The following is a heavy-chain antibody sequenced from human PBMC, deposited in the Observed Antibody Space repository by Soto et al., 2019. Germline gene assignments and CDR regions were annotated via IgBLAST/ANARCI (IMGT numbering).Heavy chain of an antibody. Sequence: QVQLQPWGAGLLKPSETLSLTCAVYGESFGGYYWNWIRQPPGKGLEWIGEINHSGTTNYNPSLKSRVTISVDTARNQFSLNLPSMTAADTAVYYCATTNGEYYLRGYYFDYWGQGTLVTVSS. D-gene: IGHD4-17*01. J-gene: IGHJ4*02. CDR2: INHSGTT. V-gene: IGHV4-34*01. CDR1: GESFGGYY. CDR3: ATTNGEYYLRGYYFDY.